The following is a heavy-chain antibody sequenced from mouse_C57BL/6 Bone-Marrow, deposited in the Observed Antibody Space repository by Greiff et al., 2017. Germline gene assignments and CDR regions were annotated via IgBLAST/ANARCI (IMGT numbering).Heavy chain of an antibody. Sequence: QVQLQQPGAELVRPGSSVKLSCKASGYTFTSYWMHWVKQRPIQGLEWIGNIDPSDSETHYNPKFKDKATLTVDKSSSTAYMQLSSLTSEDSAVYYCARDGDSNYEKSSYYAMDYWGQGTSVTVSS. J-gene: IGHJ4*01. V-gene: IGHV1-52*01. D-gene: IGHD2-5*01. CDR2: IDPSDSET. CDR3: ARDGDSNYEKSSYYAMDY. CDR1: GYTFTSYW.